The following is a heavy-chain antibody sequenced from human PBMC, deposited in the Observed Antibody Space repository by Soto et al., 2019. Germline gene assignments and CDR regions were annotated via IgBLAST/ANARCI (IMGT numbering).Heavy chain of an antibody. Sequence: QVQLVQSGAEVKKPGASVKVSCKASGYTFTSYAMHWVRQAPGQRLEWMGWINAGNGNTKYSQKFQGRVTIIRDTSASTAYMDLSSLRSEDTAVYYCARGASPLIDYLGQGTLVTVSS. J-gene: IGHJ4*02. CDR2: INAGNGNT. D-gene: IGHD1-26*01. CDR3: ARGASPLIDY. V-gene: IGHV1-3*01. CDR1: GYTFTSYA.